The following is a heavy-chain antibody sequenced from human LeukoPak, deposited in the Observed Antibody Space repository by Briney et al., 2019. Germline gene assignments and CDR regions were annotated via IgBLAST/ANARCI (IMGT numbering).Heavy chain of an antibody. Sequence: SETLSLTCAVYGGSFSGYYWSLIRQPPGKGLEWIGEINHSGSTNYNPSLKSRVTISVDTSKNQFSLKLSSVTAADTAVYYCARGSLNVWGKGTTVTVSS. CDR3: ARGSLNV. CDR2: INHSGST. V-gene: IGHV4-34*01. J-gene: IGHJ6*04. D-gene: IGHD3-16*02. CDR1: GGSFSGYY.